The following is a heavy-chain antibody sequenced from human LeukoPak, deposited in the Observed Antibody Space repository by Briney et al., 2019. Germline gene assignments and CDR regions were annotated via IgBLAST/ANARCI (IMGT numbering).Heavy chain of an antibody. V-gene: IGHV3-30*18. CDR3: AKGKSGYYGSGSYSDFDY. CDR2: ISYDGSDK. Sequence: PGGSLRLSCAASGFTISTYGMHWVRQAPGKGLEWVALISYDGSDKYYADSVKGRFTISRDNSKNTLYLQMNSLRAEDTAVYYCAKGKSGYYGSGSYSDFDYWGQGTLVTVSS. J-gene: IGHJ4*02. CDR1: GFTISTYG. D-gene: IGHD3-10*01.